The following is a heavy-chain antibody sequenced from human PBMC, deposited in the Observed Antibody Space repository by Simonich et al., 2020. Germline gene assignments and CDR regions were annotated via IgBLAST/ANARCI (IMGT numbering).Heavy chain of an antibody. CDR2: IGGRGGST. Sequence: EVQLLESGGGLVQPGGSLRLSCAASGFTFSSYAMSWVRQAPGKGVGGVSDIGGRGGSTYYADSVKGRFTISRDNSKNTLYLQMNSLRAEDTAVYYCAKEESYSSTSCYDAFDIWGQGTMVTVSS. D-gene: IGHD2-2*01. J-gene: IGHJ3*02. CDR3: AKEESYSSTSCYDAFDI. V-gene: IGHV3-23*01. CDR1: GFTFSSYA.